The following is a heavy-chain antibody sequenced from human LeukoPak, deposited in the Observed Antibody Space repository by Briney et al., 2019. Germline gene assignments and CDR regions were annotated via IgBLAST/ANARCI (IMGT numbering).Heavy chain of an antibody. J-gene: IGHJ4*02. Sequence: SVKVSCKASGGTFSSYAISWVRQAPGQGLEWMGGIIPIFGTANYAQKFQGRVTITADESTSTAYMELSSLRSEDTAVYYCARAPCSSTSCYRSNFDYWGQGTLVTVSS. CDR1: GGTFSSYA. CDR2: IIPIFGTA. D-gene: IGHD2-2*02. CDR3: ARAPCSSTSCYRSNFDY. V-gene: IGHV1-69*01.